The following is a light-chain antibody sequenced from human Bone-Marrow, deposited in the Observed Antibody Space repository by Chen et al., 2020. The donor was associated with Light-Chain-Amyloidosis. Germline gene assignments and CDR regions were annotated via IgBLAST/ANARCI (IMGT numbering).Light chain of an antibody. CDR1: SSDVGGDNH. Sequence: QSALTQPASVSGSPGQSITISCTGTSSDVGGDNHVSWYQQHPDKAPELMIYEVTNRPSLVPDRFAGSKSDHTASLTISGLQTEEEADYFCSSYTSTNTLVFGSGTRVTVL. CDR3: SSYTSTNTLV. V-gene: IGLV2-14*01. J-gene: IGLJ1*01. CDR2: EVT.